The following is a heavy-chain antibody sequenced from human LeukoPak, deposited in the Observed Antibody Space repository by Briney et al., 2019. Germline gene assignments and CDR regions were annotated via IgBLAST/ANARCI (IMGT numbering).Heavy chain of an antibody. J-gene: IGHJ4*02. V-gene: IGHV4-59*08. CDR3: ATTYYDTRKPWD. CDR2: INYSGST. D-gene: IGHD3-22*01. Sequence: SETLSLTCTVSGGSISSYYWSWIRQPPGKGLEWIGYINYSGSTNYKPSLKSRVIMSVDTSNNQCSLKLSSVTAADTAVYFCATTYYDTRKPWDWGQGTLVTVSS. CDR1: GGSISSYY.